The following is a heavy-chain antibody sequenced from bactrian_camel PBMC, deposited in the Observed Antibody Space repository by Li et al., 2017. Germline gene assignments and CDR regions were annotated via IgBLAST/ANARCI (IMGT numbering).Heavy chain of an antibody. Sequence: HVQLVESGGGLVQPGGSLRLSCAASGFTFSIYWMYWVRQAPGKGFEWVSSVNTAGGITYYADSVKGRFAISRDNAKNTVLLQMNSLKPEDTAVYYCVQGVSVDGFGLPSWGQGTQVTVS. CDR2: VNTAGGIT. CDR1: GFTFSIYW. V-gene: IGHV3S1*01. CDR3: VQGVSVDGFGLPS. D-gene: IGHD3*01. J-gene: IGHJ6*01.